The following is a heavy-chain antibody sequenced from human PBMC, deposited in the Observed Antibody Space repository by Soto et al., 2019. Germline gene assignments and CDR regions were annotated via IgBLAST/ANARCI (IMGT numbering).Heavy chain of an antibody. D-gene: IGHD3-3*01. Sequence: SETLSLTCTVSGGSISSGDYYWSWIRQPPGKGLEWIGYIYYSGSTYYNPSLKSRVTISVDTSKNQFSLKLSSVTAADTAVYYCARECYDFWSGPPYYYGMDAWGQGTTVTVYS. CDR3: ARECYDFWSGPPYYYGMDA. J-gene: IGHJ6*02. CDR2: IYYSGST. CDR1: GGSISSGDYY. V-gene: IGHV4-30-4*01.